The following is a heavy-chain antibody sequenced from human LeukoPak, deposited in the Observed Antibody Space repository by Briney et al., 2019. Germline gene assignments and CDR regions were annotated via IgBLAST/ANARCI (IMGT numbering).Heavy chain of an antibody. Sequence: GGSLRLSCAASGFTVSSNYMSWVRQAPGKGLEWVSVIYSGGSTYYADSVKGRFTISRDNSKNTLYLQMNSLRAEDTAVYYCARSRALSLYYCYYYMDVWGKGTTVTVSS. CDR1: GFTVSSNY. CDR2: IYSGGST. V-gene: IGHV3-66*02. J-gene: IGHJ6*03. CDR3: ARSRALSLYYCYYYMDV.